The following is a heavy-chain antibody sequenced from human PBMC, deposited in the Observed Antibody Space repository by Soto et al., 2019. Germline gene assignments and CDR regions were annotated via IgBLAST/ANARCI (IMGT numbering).Heavy chain of an antibody. D-gene: IGHD6-13*01. Sequence: SPTLSLASGISEDSVSSTVAAWNWIRQSPSIGVEWLGRTYYRSKWYNDYAVSVKSRITINPDTSKNQFSLQLNSVTPEDKAVYYCARVGLKLQRLVPENYYSGMDLWGQGTTVTVSS. J-gene: IGHJ6*02. CDR3: ARVGLKLQRLVPENYYSGMDL. CDR1: EDSVSSTVAA. V-gene: IGHV6-1*01. CDR2: TYYRSKWYN.